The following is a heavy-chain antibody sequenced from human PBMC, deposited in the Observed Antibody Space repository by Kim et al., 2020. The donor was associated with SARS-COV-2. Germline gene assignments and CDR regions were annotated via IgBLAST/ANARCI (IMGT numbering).Heavy chain of an antibody. CDR2: ISWNSGSI. CDR1: GFTFDDYA. CDR3: AKGGMGGSGPYDY. Sequence: GGSLRLSCAASGFTFDDYAMHWVRQAPGKGLEWVSGISWNSGSIGYADSVKGRFTITRDNAKNSLYLQMNSLRAEDTALYYCAKGGMGGSGPYDYCGQGTLVTASS. J-gene: IGHJ4*02. D-gene: IGHD3-10*01. V-gene: IGHV3-9*01.